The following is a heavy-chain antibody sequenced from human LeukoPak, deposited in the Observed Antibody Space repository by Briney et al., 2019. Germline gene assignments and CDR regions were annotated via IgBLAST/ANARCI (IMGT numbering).Heavy chain of an antibody. D-gene: IGHD3-9*01. CDR2: ISSNGGST. CDR3: AKGRNFGWLPLDY. Sequence: PGGSLRLSCAASGFTFSSYAMHWVRQAPGKGLEYVSGISSNGGSTYYANSVKGRFTISRDNSKNTLYLQMNSLRAEDTAVYFCAKGRNFGWLPLDYWGQGTLVTVSS. J-gene: IGHJ4*02. V-gene: IGHV3-64*01. CDR1: GFTFSSYA.